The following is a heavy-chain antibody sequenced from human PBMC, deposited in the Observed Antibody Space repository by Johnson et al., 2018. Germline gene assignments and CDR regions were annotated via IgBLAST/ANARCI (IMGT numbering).Heavy chain of an antibody. CDR3: ARVSGSSGYYYSAFDI. CDR1: GFTFSSYA. Sequence: QVQLVESGGGVVQPGRSLRLSCSASGFTFSSYAMHWVRQAPGKGLEWVAVISYDGSNKYYADSVKGRFTISRDNSKNTLYLQMNSMRAEETAVYYCARVSGSSGYYYSAFDIWGQGTMVTVSS. CDR2: ISYDGSNK. V-gene: IGHV3-30-3*01. D-gene: IGHD3-22*01. J-gene: IGHJ3*02.